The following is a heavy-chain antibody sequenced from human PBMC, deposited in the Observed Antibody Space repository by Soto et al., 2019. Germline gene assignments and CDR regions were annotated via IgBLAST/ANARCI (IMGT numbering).Heavy chain of an antibody. CDR3: ANPPRY. V-gene: IGHV1-69*02. J-gene: IGHJ4*02. Sequence: QVQLVQSGAEVKKPGSSVKVSCKASGGTFSSYTVSWVRQAPGQGLEWMGRIIPILGIANYAQKFQGRVTITVDKPTGTAYLELSSLRFEDTAVYYCANPPRYWGQGTLVTVSS. CDR2: IIPILGIA. CDR1: GGTFSSYT.